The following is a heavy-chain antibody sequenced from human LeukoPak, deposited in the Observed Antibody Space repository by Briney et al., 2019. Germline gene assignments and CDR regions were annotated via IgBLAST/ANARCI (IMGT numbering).Heavy chain of an antibody. V-gene: IGHV4-31*03. J-gene: IGHJ5*02. D-gene: IGHD5-24*01. CDR3: ARARITIKPSWFDP. CDR2: IYHSGTT. CDR1: GGSISSGNYY. Sequence: SEPLSLTCTVSGGSISSGNYYWSWIRQLPGQGLEWLGFIYHSGTTYYNQSLKSRVTMSLDTSKNQFSLKLRSVTAADTAVYYCARARITIKPSWFDPWGQGTLVTVSS.